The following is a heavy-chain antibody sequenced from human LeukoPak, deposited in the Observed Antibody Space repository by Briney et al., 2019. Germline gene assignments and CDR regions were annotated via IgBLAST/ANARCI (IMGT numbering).Heavy chain of an antibody. D-gene: IGHD7-27*01. J-gene: IGHJ4*02. CDR1: GGSITSGSYY. Sequence: KSSETLSLTCTVTGGSITSGSYYWGWVRQPPGKGLEWIGSISYSGSTLYNPSLKSRVTVMVDTSENQFSLHLSSLTVADTALYYCAQDIAWGAFEHWGQGTLVTVSS. CDR3: AQDIAWGAFEH. V-gene: IGHV4-39*07. CDR2: ISYSGST.